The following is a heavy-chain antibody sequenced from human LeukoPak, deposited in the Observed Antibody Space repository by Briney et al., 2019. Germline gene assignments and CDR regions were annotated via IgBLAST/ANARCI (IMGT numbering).Heavy chain of an antibody. CDR2: IYAGDSDT. J-gene: IGHJ5*02. V-gene: IGHV5-51*01. Sequence: GESLKISCKGSGYSFASHWIGWVRQRPGKGLEWMGIIYAGDSDTRYSPSFQGQVTISADKSISTAYLQWSSLKASDTAIYYCARQEYCSGGSCYTWFDPWGQGTLVIVSS. D-gene: IGHD2-15*01. CDR3: ARQEYCSGGSCYTWFDP. CDR1: GYSFASHW.